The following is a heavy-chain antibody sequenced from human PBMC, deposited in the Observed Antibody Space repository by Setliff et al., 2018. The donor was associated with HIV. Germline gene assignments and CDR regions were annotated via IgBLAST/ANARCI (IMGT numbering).Heavy chain of an antibody. D-gene: IGHD2-2*01. V-gene: IGHV1-3*01. CDR1: GYTFTSYA. CDR2: INAGNGNT. CDR3: ARRERYCSGLTCYRYFQH. Sequence: GASVKVSCKASGYTFTSYAMHWVRQAPGQRLEWMGWINAGNGNTKYSQRFQGRVTITRDTSASTAYMDVTSLRSEDTAVYYCARRERYCSGLTCYRYFQHWGQGTLVTVSS. J-gene: IGHJ1*01.